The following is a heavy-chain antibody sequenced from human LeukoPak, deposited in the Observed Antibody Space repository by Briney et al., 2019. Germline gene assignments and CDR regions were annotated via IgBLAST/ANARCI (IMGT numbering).Heavy chain of an antibody. CDR2: FNSDGSST. CDR3: ARGYGSSGNEKIFDY. V-gene: IGHV3-74*01. CDR1: GFTFSSSW. Sequence: QTGGSRRLSCAASGFTFSSSWMHWVRQAPGKGLVGVSRFNSDGSSTSCADSVKGRFTISRDNAKNTLYLQMNSLRAEDTAVYYCARGYGSSGNEKIFDYWGQGTLVTVSS. D-gene: IGHD6-19*01. J-gene: IGHJ4*02.